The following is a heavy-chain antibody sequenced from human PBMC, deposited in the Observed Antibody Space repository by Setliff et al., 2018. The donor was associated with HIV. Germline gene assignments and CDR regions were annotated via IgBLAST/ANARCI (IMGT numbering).Heavy chain of an antibody. CDR1: GYTFTSYD. J-gene: IGHJ6*02. CDR3: AREIGDYYDSSGYYPPTDYYYGMDV. Sequence: VKVSCKASGYTFTSYDISWVRQAPGQGLEWMGWVSAYNGNTNYAQKLQGRVTMTTDTSTSTAYMELRSLRSDDTAVYYCAREIGDYYDSSGYYPPTDYYYGMDVWGQGTTVTVSS. CDR2: VSAYNGNT. D-gene: IGHD3-22*01. V-gene: IGHV1-18*01.